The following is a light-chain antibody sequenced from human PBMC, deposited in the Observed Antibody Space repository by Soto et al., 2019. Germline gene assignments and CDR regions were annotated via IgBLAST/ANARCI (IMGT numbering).Light chain of an antibody. V-gene: IGLV4-69*01. CDR2: LNSDGSH. J-gene: IGLJ3*02. CDR3: QTWATGIRV. Sequence: QLVLTQSPSASASLGASVKLTCTLSSGHSSYAIAWHQQQPEKGPRYLMNLNSDGSHTKGDGIPDRFSGSSSGAERYLTISSLQSEDEAYYYCQTWATGIRVFGGGTKLTVL. CDR1: SGHSSYA.